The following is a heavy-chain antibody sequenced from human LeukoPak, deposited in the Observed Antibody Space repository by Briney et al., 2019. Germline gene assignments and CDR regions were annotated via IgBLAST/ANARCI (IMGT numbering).Heavy chain of an antibody. CDR2: VSNNVSST. V-gene: IGHV3-23*01. CDR3: AKTGPYCSSSSCWFDY. D-gene: IGHD2-15*01. J-gene: IGHJ4*02. CDR1: GFSFSSYA. Sequence: GGSLRLSCAASGFSFSSYAMSWVRQAPGRGLEWVSTVSNNVSSTFYADSVKGRFTISTDKYTNTLFLQMNSLRGEDTAVYYCAKTGPYCSSSSCWFDYWGQGTLVTVSS.